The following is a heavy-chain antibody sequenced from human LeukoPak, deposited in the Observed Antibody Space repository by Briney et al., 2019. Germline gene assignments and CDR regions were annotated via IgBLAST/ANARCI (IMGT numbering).Heavy chain of an antibody. CDR3: AKDPRYGSYFRAFDI. CDR2: ISGSGGST. V-gene: IGHV3-23*01. Sequence: PGGSLRLSCAASGFTFSSYGMSWVRQAPGKGLEWVSAISGSGGSTYYADSVKGRFTISRDNSKNTLYLQMNSLRAEDTAVYYCAKDPRYGSYFRAFDILGQGTMVTVSS. J-gene: IGHJ3*02. CDR1: GFTFSSYG. D-gene: IGHD1-26*01.